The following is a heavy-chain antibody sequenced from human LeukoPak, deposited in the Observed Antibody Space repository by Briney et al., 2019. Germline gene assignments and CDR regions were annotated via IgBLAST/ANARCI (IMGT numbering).Heavy chain of an antibody. Sequence: PSETLSLTCTVSGCSISSYYWSWIRQPPGKGLEWIGYIYYSGSTNYNPSLKSRVTISVDTSKNQFSLKLSSVTAADTAVYYCAREAYSSGWLFDYWGQGTLVTVSS. J-gene: IGHJ4*02. D-gene: IGHD6-19*01. CDR1: GCSISSYY. CDR3: AREAYSSGWLFDY. CDR2: IYYSGST. V-gene: IGHV4-59*01.